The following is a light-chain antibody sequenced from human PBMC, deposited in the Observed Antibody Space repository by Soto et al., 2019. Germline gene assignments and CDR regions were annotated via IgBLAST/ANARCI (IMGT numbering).Light chain of an antibody. J-gene: IGKJ3*01. Sequence: DIQMTQSPSTLSASVGDRVTITCRASPSISSWLAWYQQNPGKAPKLLIYDASSLESGVPSRFSGSGSGTEFTLTISSLQPDDFATYYCQQYNSYSFTFGPGTKVDIK. CDR2: DAS. CDR3: QQYNSYSFT. CDR1: PSISSW. V-gene: IGKV1-5*01.